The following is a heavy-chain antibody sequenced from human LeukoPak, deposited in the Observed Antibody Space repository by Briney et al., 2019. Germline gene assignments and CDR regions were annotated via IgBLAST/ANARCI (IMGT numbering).Heavy chain of an antibody. CDR1: GFTFSNTW. V-gene: IGHV3-15*01. CDR3: TTDLDCSGGNCYSPAFDV. CDR2: MRSKADGGKT. Sequence: GGSLRLSCAASGFTFSNTWMSWVRQAPGKGLEWVGRMRSKADGGKTDYAAPVKCKFTISKDNSKTTLYLQMNSLKTEDTAVYYCTTDLDCSGGNCYSPAFDVWGQGTMVTVSS. D-gene: IGHD2-15*01. J-gene: IGHJ3*01.